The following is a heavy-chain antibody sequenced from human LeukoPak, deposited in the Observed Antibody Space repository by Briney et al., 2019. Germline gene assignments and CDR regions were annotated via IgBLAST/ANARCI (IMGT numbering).Heavy chain of an antibody. D-gene: IGHD2-8*01. CDR2: IYSGGGT. V-gene: IGHV3-53*01. Sequence: GGSLRLSCAASGFTVSSNYMSWVRQAPGKGLEWVSVIYSGGGTYYADSVKGRFTISRDNSKNTLYLQMNSLRAEDTAVYYCARVALYPYYYYYGMDVWGQGTTVTVSS. CDR3: ARVALYPYYYYYGMDV. J-gene: IGHJ6*02. CDR1: GFTVSSNY.